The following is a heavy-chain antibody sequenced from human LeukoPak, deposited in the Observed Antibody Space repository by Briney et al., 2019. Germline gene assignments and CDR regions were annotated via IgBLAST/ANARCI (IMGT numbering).Heavy chain of an antibody. D-gene: IGHD5-24*01. V-gene: IGHV3-66*01. CDR1: GLTVSSNY. J-gene: IGHJ3*02. CDR2: IYSGNST. CDR3: ARDRAEGMATIIDAFDI. Sequence: GGSLRLSCVASGLTVSSNYMSWVRQAPGKGLEWVSVIYSGNSTYNADSVKGRFTISRDNSRNTLYLQMNSLRAEDTAVYYCARDRAEGMATIIDAFDIWGQGTMVTVSS.